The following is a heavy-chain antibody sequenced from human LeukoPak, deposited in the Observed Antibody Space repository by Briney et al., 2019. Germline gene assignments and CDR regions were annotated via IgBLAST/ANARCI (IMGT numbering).Heavy chain of an antibody. J-gene: IGHJ3*02. CDR3: ARENYYDSSGYYPHDAFDI. Sequence: GGSLRLSCAASGFTVSSNYMSWVRQAPGKGLEWVSVIYSGGSTYYADSVKGRFTISRDNSKNTLYLQMNSLRAEDTAVYYCARENYYDSSGYYPHDAFDIWGQGTMVTVSS. CDR1: GFTVSSNY. D-gene: IGHD3-22*01. V-gene: IGHV3-53*01. CDR2: IYSGGST.